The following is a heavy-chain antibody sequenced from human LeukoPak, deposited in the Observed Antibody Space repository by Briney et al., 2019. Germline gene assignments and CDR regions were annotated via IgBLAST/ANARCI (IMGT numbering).Heavy chain of an antibody. CDR3: ARGSWYANFDY. CDR1: GFTFSSYA. Sequence: GGSLRLSCAVSGFTFSSYAMSWVRQAPGKGLEWVSAISGSGGSTYYADSVKGRFTISRDNSKNTLYLQMNSLRAEDTAVYYCARGSWYANFDYWGQGTLVTVSS. D-gene: IGHD6-13*01. J-gene: IGHJ4*02. CDR2: ISGSGGST. V-gene: IGHV3-23*01.